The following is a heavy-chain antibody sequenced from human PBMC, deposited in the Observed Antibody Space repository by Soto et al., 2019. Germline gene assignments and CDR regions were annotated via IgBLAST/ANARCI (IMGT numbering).Heavy chain of an antibody. D-gene: IGHD2-2*01. CDR3: ARHQRMSPDY. CDR1: GGSISSSSYY. Sequence: QLQLQESGPGLVKPSETLSLTCTVSGGSISSSSYYWGWLRQPPGKGLEWIGSIYYSGSTYYNPSLKSRVTISVDTSKNQFSLKLSSVTAADTAVYYCARHQRMSPDYWGQGTLVTVSS. V-gene: IGHV4-39*01. J-gene: IGHJ4*02. CDR2: IYYSGST.